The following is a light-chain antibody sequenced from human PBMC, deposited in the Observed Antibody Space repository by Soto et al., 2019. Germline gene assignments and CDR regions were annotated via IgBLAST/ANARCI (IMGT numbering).Light chain of an antibody. V-gene: IGLV1-51*01. CDR1: SSNIGNTY. CDR2: DNN. J-gene: IGLJ1*01. Sequence: QSVLTQPPSVSAAPGQKVTISCSGSSSNIGNTYVSWYQQLPGTAPKLLIYDNNKRPSGIPDRFSDSKSGTSATLAITGLQTGGEADYYCGTWDSSLSAYVFGTGTKVTVL. CDR3: GTWDSSLSAYV.